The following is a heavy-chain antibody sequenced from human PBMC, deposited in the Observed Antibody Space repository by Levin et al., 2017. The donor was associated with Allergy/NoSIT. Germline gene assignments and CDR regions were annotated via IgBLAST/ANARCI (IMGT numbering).Heavy chain of an antibody. CDR3: ARRLGTDAGDVDYYYGMDV. V-gene: IGHV3-23*01. J-gene: IGHJ6*02. CDR1: GFTFSSYA. Sequence: GGSLRLSCAASGFTFSSYAMSWVRQAPGKGLEWVSAISGSGGSTYYADSVKGRFTISRDNSKNTLYLQMNSLRAEDTAVYYCARRLGTDAGDVDYYYGMDVWGQGTTVTVSS. CDR2: ISGSGGST. D-gene: IGHD2-8*01.